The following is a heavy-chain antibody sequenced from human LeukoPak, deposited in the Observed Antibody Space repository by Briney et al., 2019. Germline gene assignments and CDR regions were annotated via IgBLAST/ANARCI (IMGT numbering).Heavy chain of an antibody. D-gene: IGHD3-3*01. CDR3: ARRRSGHNWFDP. J-gene: IGHJ5*02. CDR2: IYYSGST. Sequence: PSETLSLTCTVSGGSISSSGYYWGWARQPPGKGLEWIASIYYSGSTYYSPSLRSRVTISVDTSKNQFSLKLSSVTAADTAVYYCARRRSGHNWFDPWGQGTLVTVSS. CDR1: GGSISSSGYY. V-gene: IGHV4-39*01.